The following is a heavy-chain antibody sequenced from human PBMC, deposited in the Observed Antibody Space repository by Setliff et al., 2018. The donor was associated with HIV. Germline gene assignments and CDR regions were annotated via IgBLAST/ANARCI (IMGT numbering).Heavy chain of an antibody. J-gene: IGHJ6*03. Sequence: KTSETLSLTCTVSGGSISSHYWSWIRQPPGKGLEWIGHIYTSGSTNYNPSLKSRVTMSVGTSKNQFSLKLSSVTAADTAVYYCARCYYYFWSGYPLDYMDVWGKGTTVTVSS. D-gene: IGHD3-3*01. CDR3: ARCYYYFWSGYPLDYMDV. CDR1: GGSISSHY. CDR2: IYTSGST. V-gene: IGHV4-4*08.